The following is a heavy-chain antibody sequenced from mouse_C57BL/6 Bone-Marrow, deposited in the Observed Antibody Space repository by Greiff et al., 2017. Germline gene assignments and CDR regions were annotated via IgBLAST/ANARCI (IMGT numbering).Heavy chain of an antibody. CDR2: ISGGGGNT. V-gene: IGHV5-9*01. CDR1: GFTFSSYT. CDR3: ARRAY. J-gene: IGHJ3*01. Sequence: EVKLEESGGGLVKPGGSLKLSCAASGFTFSSYTMSWVRQTPEKRLEWVATISGGGGNTYYPDSVKGRFTISSDNAKNTLYLQMSSLRAEDTALYYCARRAYWGQGTLVTVSA.